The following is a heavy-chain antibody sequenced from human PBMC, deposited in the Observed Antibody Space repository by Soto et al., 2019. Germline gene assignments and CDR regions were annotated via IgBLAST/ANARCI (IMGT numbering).Heavy chain of an antibody. CDR3: ARFGHLGVVKYYFDY. D-gene: IGHD3-3*01. CDR1: GGSFSGYY. Sequence: SETLSLTCAVYGGSFSGYYWSWIRQPPGKGLEWIGEINHSGSTNYNPSLKSRVTISVDTSKNQFSLKLSSVTAADTAVYYCARFGHLGVVKYYFDYWGQGTLVTVSS. J-gene: IGHJ4*02. V-gene: IGHV4-34*01. CDR2: INHSGST.